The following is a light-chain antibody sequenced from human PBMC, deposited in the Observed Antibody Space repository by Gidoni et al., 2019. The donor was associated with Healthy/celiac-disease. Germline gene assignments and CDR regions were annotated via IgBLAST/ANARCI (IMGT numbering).Light chain of an antibody. CDR1: QSVSSSY. Sequence: IVLTKSPGTLSLSPGDRATLSCRASQSVSSSYLAWYQQQPGQAPRHLIYGASRRATGIPARFRGSGSGTVFPLTISRLEPEDVAVYYCQQYGSSLYTFGQXTKLEIK. V-gene: IGKV3-20*01. CDR3: QQYGSSLYT. J-gene: IGKJ2*01. CDR2: GAS.